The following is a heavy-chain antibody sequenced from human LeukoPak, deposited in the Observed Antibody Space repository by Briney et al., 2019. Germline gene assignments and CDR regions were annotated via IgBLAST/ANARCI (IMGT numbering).Heavy chain of an antibody. J-gene: IGHJ4*02. CDR2: ISYDGSNK. CDR1: GFTFSGYA. D-gene: IGHD2-21*01. CDR3: ARSPAQYCGGPRCYIDY. V-gene: IGHV3-30-3*01. Sequence: GGSLRLSCAASGFTFSGYAMHWVRQAPGKGLEWVAVISYDGSNKYYADSVKGRFTISRDNSKNTLFLQMNSLRAEDTAVYYCARSPAQYCGGPRCYIDYWGQGTLVSVSA.